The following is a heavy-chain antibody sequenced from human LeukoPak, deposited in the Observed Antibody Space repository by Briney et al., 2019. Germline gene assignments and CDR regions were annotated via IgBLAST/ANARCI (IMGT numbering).Heavy chain of an antibody. Sequence: SETLSPTCTVSGGSISSYYWSWVRQPPGKGLEWIGYIYYSGSTNYNPSLKSRVTISVDTSKNQFSLKLSSVTAADTAVYYCARDYYGSGSYYSWGQGTLVTVSS. V-gene: IGHV4-59*01. CDR2: IYYSGST. D-gene: IGHD3-10*01. CDR1: GGSISSYY. J-gene: IGHJ4*02. CDR3: ARDYYGSGSYYS.